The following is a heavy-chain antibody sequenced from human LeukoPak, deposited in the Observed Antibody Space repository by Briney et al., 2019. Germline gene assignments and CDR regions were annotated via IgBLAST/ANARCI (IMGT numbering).Heavy chain of an antibody. Sequence: GGSLRLSCVASGFTFKNYVMNWVRQAPGKGLEWLATIYGSGVSISYADSVKGRFIISRDNSDNTLYLQMNSLRAEDTAVYYCVSAFDYGPLNPFHFWVQGTRVAVSS. CDR3: VSAFDYGPLNPFHF. CDR1: GFTFKNYV. V-gene: IGHV3-23*01. D-gene: IGHD4-17*01. J-gene: IGHJ4*02. CDR2: IYGSGVSI.